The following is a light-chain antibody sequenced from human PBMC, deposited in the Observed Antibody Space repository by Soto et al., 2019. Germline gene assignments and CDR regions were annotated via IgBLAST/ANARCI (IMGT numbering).Light chain of an antibody. V-gene: IGKV1-5*03. CDR1: QTISSW. Sequence: DIQMTQSPSSLSAYLGARVTITCRASQTISSWLAWYQQKPGKAPKLLIYKASTLKSGVPSRFSGSGSGTEFTLTISSLQPDDFATYYCQHYNSYSEAFGQGTKVDI. J-gene: IGKJ1*01. CDR3: QHYNSYSEA. CDR2: KAS.